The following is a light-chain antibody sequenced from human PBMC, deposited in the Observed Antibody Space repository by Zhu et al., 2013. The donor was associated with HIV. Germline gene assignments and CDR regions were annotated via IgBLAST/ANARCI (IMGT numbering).Light chain of an antibody. Sequence: EIVMTQSPTTLSVSPGERATLSCRASQSVSINLAWYQHKPGQAPRLLIYSASTRATGIPARFSGSGSGTEFTLTITSLQPDDFATYYCQHVNSNAAFGPGTKVDV. CDR3: QHVNSNAA. CDR1: QSVSIN. CDR2: SAS. J-gene: IGKJ3*01. V-gene: IGKV3-15*01.